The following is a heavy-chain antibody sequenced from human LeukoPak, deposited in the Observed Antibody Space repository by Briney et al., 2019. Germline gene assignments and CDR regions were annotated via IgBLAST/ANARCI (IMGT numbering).Heavy chain of an antibody. D-gene: IGHD4-11*01. J-gene: IGHJ4*02. CDR2: IYYSGST. Sequence: SETLSLTCTVSGGSISSYYWSWIRQPPGKGLEWIGYIYYSGSTNYNPSLKSRVTISVDTSKNQFSLKLSSVTAADTAVYYCARGFFNYDYWGQGTLATVSS. V-gene: IGHV4-59*01. CDR3: ARGFFNYDY. CDR1: GGSISSYY.